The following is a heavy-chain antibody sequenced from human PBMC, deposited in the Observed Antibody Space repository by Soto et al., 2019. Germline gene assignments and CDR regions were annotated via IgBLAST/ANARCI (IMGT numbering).Heavy chain of an antibody. CDR1: GERFCGYV. V-gene: IGHV4-34*08. CDR2: IYHSGST. CDR3: ASYSYVYAY. J-gene: IGHJ4*02. Sequence: PSCSLSLSWALYGERFCGYVWSWIRQPPGKGLEWIGYIYHSGSTYYNPSLKSRVTISVDRSKNQFSLKLSSVTAADTAVYYCASYSYVYAYWGQGTPVTVSS. D-gene: IGHD5-18*01.